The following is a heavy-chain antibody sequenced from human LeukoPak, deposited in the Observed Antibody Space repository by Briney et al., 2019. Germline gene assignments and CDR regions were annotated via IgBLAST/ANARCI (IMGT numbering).Heavy chain of an antibody. CDR1: GFTFSSYE. CDR2: ISSSSNYI. Sequence: PGGSLRLPCAASGFTFSSYEMNWVRQAPGKGLEWVSSISSSSNYIYYADSVKGRFTISRDNARNSLYLQMNSLRAEDTALYYCARDAIYGDYYFDYWGQGTLVTVSS. V-gene: IGHV3-21*04. J-gene: IGHJ4*02. CDR3: ARDAIYGDYYFDY. D-gene: IGHD4-17*01.